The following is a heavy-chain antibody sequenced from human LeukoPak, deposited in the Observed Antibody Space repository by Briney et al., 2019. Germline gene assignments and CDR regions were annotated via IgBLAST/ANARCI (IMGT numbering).Heavy chain of an antibody. CDR3: ARAVTSTEGY. CDR1: GFTLSTYW. J-gene: IGHJ4*02. CDR2: INQDGSGK. V-gene: IGHV3-7*03. Sequence: PGGSLRLSCEASGFTLSTYWMTWVRQPPGKGLEWVASINQDGSGKYYVDSVKGRFTISRDNAQKSLYLQMNSLRVDDTAVYYCARAVTSTEGYWGQGTLVTVSS. D-gene: IGHD4-17*01.